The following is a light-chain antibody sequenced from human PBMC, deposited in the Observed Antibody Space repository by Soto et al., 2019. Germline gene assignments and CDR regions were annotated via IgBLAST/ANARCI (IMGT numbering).Light chain of an antibody. CDR3: QKHSSYPSLT. Sequence: DIQMTQSPSTLSASVGDRVTLTCRASQSISSWLAWYHHQPAKAPKLLLYKASTLEAAVPPRFSGSGSGTEFTIPTSRLQHDDFATYYCQKHSSYPSLTFGGGTKVDIK. V-gene: IGKV1-5*03. CDR1: QSISSW. J-gene: IGKJ4*01. CDR2: KAS.